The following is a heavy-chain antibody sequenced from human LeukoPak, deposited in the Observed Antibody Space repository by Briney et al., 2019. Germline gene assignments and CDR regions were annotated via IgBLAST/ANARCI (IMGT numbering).Heavy chain of an antibody. Sequence: QTLSLICAICGDSVSSNSAAWNWIRQSPSGGLEWLGRTWYRSKWYNDYAGSVKSRITINQDTSTNQFSLQLNSVTPEDTAVYYCARDAARIAAAGSYYGMDVWGQGTTVTVSS. D-gene: IGHD6-13*01. J-gene: IGHJ6*02. CDR1: GDSVSSNSAA. CDR3: ARDAARIAAAGSYYGMDV. V-gene: IGHV6-1*01. CDR2: TWYRSKWYN.